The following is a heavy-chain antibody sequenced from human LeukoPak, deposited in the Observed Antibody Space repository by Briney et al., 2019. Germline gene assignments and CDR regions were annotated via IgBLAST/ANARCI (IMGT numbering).Heavy chain of an antibody. D-gene: IGHD5-24*01. J-gene: IGHJ4*02. CDR1: GFTVSSNY. Sequence: GGSLRLSCAASGFTVSSNYMSWVRQAPGKGLEWVSVIYSGGSTYYADSVKGRFTISRDDSKNTLYLQMNSLRAEDTAVYYCASRYRLQPNRDYWGQGTLVTVSS. CDR2: IYSGGST. V-gene: IGHV3-66*01. CDR3: ASRYRLQPNRDY.